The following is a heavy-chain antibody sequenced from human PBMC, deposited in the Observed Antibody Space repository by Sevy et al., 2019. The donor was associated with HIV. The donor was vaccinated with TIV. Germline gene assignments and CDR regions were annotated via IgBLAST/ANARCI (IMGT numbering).Heavy chain of an antibody. Sequence: GGSQRLSCAASGLMFSTYEMNWVRQAPGKGLEWVSFISYSSDTLHYADSVQGRFTISRDNARNSLYLQMDSLRVEDTGVYYCTTRDSFTKRALAYWGQGTLVTVSS. CDR2: ISYSSDTL. J-gene: IGHJ4*02. V-gene: IGHV3-48*03. D-gene: IGHD2-15*01. CDR1: GLMFSTYE. CDR3: TTRDSFTKRALAY.